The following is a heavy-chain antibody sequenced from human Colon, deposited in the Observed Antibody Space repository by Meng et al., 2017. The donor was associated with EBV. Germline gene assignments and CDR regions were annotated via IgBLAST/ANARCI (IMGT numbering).Heavy chain of an antibody. J-gene: IGHJ5*02. Sequence: VQLHVGGSGLLKPSETLSRRCVFNGGSVLDFYWPWTRHPPGKGLEWIGEIDHRGNTKYNPSIKSRVTIALDTSKKQFSLKVSSVTAADSAVYYCARRGPSGNFSPWSQGALVTVSS. CDR2: IDHRGNT. CDR3: ARRGPSGNFSP. D-gene: IGHD3-10*01. CDR1: GGSVLDFY. V-gene: IGHV4-34*01.